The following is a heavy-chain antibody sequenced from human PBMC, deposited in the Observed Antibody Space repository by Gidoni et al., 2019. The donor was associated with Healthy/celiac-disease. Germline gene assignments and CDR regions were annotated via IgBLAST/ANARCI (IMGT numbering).Heavy chain of an antibody. CDR1: GLWSGSYA. Sequence: EVQLLESGGGLVQPGGYLRLSCAASGLWSGSYAMRWVRQGPGKGLELGSDIRWSGNKTYYADSVRGRFTISRDNSENTVYLQMNSLRVDDTAMYFCARDRRGSGWYEYWGQGTLVTVSS. D-gene: IGHD6-19*01. V-gene: IGHV3-23*01. CDR2: IRWSGNKT. CDR3: ARDRRGSGWYEY. J-gene: IGHJ4*02.